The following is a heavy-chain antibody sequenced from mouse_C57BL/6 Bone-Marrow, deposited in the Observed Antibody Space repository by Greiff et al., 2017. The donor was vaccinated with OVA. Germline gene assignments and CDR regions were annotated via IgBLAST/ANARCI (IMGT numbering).Heavy chain of an antibody. CDR2: IHPNSGST. CDR3: AREEGRYSNYAMDY. D-gene: IGHD2-5*01. CDR1: GYTFTSYW. J-gene: IGHJ4*01. V-gene: IGHV1-64*01. Sequence: VQLQQPGAELVKPGASVKLSCKASGYTFTSYWMHWVKQRPGQGLEWIGMIHPNSGSTNYNEKFKSKATLTVDKSSSTAYMQLSSLTSEDSAVYYCAREEGRYSNYAMDYWGQGTSVTVSS.